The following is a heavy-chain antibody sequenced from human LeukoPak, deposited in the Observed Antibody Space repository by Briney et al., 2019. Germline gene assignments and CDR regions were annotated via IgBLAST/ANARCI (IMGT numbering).Heavy chain of an antibody. D-gene: IGHD3-10*01. J-gene: IGHJ4*02. CDR2: IYSSGIT. CDR3: ARGTRAYDY. CDR1: GASISTYY. V-gene: IGHV4-59*01. Sequence: SETLSLTCTVSGASISTYYWSWIRQPPGKGLEWIGYIYSSGITNYNPSLKRRVTISVDTSKSQVSLKVTSVTAADTAVYYCARGTRAYDYWGQGTLVTVSS.